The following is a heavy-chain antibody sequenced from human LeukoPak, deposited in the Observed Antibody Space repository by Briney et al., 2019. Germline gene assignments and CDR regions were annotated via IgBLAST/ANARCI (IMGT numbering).Heavy chain of an antibody. Sequence: SETLSLTCTVSGSSISSGSYYWSWIRQPAGKGLEWIGRIYTSGSTNYNPSLKSRVTISVDTSKNQFSLKLSSVTAADTAVYYCARGGWYYYDSSGYYLTRPFDYWGQGTLVTVSS. CDR1: GSSISSGSYY. CDR3: ARGGWYYYDSSGYYLTRPFDY. J-gene: IGHJ4*02. CDR2: IYTSGST. V-gene: IGHV4-61*02. D-gene: IGHD3-22*01.